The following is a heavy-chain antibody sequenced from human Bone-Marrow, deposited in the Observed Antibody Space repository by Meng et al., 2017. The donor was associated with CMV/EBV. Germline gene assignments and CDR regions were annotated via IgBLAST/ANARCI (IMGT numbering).Heavy chain of an antibody. D-gene: IGHD6-19*01. CDR3: ARTPPIAVAGTGFDY. Sequence: SGPTLVKPTQTLTLTCTFSGFSLSTSGMRVSWIRQPPGKALEWLARIDWDDDKFYSTALKTRLTISKDTSKNQVVLTMTNMDPVDTATYYCARTPPIAVAGTGFDYWGQGTLVTVSS. CDR2: IDWDDDK. CDR1: GFSLSTSGMR. V-gene: IGHV2-70*04. J-gene: IGHJ4*02.